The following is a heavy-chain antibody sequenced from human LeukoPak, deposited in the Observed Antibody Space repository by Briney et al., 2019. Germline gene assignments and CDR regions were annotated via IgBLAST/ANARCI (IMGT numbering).Heavy chain of an antibody. J-gene: IGHJ4*02. CDR2: ITASSTAI. V-gene: IGHV3-21*01. Sequence: PGGSLRLSCAASGFTFNTYTMNWVRQAPGKGLEWVSSITASSTAIYSADSVKGRFTISRDNAKNFLYLQMNSLRAEDTAVYYCARMYYDILTGYNPYFDYWGQGILVTVSS. CDR3: ARMYYDILTGYNPYFDY. D-gene: IGHD3-9*01. CDR1: GFTFNTYT.